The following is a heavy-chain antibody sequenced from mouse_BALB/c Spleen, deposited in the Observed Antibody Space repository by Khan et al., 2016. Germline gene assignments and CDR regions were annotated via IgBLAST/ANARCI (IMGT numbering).Heavy chain of an antibody. CDR2: IYPGDGDT. CDR1: GYTFTSYW. Sequence: QVQLKESGAELARPGASVKLSCKAAGYTFTSYWMQWVKQRPGQGLEWIGAIYPGDGDTRYTQKFKGKATLTADKSSSTAYMQLSSLASEDSAVYYRASYYGSSYDYFDYWGQGTTLTVTS. J-gene: IGHJ2*01. CDR3: ASYYGSSYDYFDY. V-gene: IGHV1-87*01. D-gene: IGHD1-1*01.